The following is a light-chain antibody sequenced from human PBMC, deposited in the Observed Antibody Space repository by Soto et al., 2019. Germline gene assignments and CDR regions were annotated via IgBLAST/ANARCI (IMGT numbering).Light chain of an antibody. CDR1: SSDVGGYNY. V-gene: IGLV2-8*01. CDR3: SSYVGSNNFV. Sequence: QSALTQPPSASGSPGQSVTISCSGTSSDVGGYNYVSWFQQHPGKAPKLMIYEVTKRPSGVPDRFSGSKSGNTASLTVSGLQAEDESEYYCSSYVGSNNFVFATGTKVTVL. J-gene: IGLJ1*01. CDR2: EVT.